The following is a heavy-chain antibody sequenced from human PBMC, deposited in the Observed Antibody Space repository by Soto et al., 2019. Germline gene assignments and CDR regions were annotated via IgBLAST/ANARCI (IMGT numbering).Heavy chain of an antibody. V-gene: IGHV4-4*02. CDR2: ISHSGSV. D-gene: IGHD6-19*01. CDR3: ARSFGWYAIDY. J-gene: IGHJ4*02. CDR1: GGSISSSHF. Sequence: QVLLQESGPGLVQPSGTLSLSCAVSGGSISSSHFWGWVRQPPGKGLEWVGDISHSGSVNNNPSLKRRVTISIDKSKNQFSLKLNSVTAADTAVYYCARSFGWYAIDYWGQGTLVIVSS.